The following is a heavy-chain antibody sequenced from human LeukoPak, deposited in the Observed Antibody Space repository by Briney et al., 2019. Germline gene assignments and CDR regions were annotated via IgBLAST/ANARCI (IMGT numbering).Heavy chain of an antibody. D-gene: IGHD6-19*01. Sequence: SETLSLTCAVYGGSFSGYYWGRIRQPPGKGLEWIGSIYYSGSTYYNPSLKSRVTISVDTSKNQFSLKLSSVTAADTAVYYCARSLIAVAGREAYYYYMDVWGKGTTVTISS. CDR2: IYYSGST. CDR3: ARSLIAVAGREAYYYYMDV. J-gene: IGHJ6*03. V-gene: IGHV4-39*01. CDR1: GGSFSGYY.